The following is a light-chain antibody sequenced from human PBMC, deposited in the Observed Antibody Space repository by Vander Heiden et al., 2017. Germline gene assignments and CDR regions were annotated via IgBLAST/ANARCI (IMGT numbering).Light chain of an antibody. CDR3: QQYDSSPWT. V-gene: IGKV3-20*01. J-gene: IGKJ1*01. Sequence: EIMLTQSPGTLSLSPGERATLSCRASQSVSSSYLAWHQQKPGQAPRLLIYATSSRATGIPDRFSGSGSGTDFTLTISRLEPEDFAVYYCQQYDSSPWTFGRGTKVEIK. CDR2: ATS. CDR1: QSVSSSY.